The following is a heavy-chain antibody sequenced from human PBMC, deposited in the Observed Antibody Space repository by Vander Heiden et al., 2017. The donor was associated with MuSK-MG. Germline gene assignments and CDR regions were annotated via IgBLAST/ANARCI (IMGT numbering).Heavy chain of an antibody. Sequence: EVQLLESGGGLVQPGGSLRLSCAASGFTFSSYTMTWVRQAPGKGLEWVSGISGRDVSTSYADSVKGRFTISRDNSRKTVYLQMNSLRGEDTAVYYCARRTTNPTFFDYWGQGTLVTVSS. V-gene: IGHV3-23*01. CDR1: GFTFSSYT. D-gene: IGHD1-1*01. CDR2: ISGRDVST. J-gene: IGHJ4*02. CDR3: ARRTTNPTFFDY.